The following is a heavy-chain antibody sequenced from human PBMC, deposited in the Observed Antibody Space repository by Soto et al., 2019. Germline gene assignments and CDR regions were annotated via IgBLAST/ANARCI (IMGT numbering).Heavy chain of an antibody. Sequence: PGGSLRLSCAASGFTVNSNYMSWVRQGPGKGLEWVSVIYSGGTTYYADSVKGRFTISRDNSKTTLYLQMNSLRAEDTAVYYCARERVDYYGSGIDYWGQGTLVTVSS. CDR3: ARERVDYYGSGIDY. CDR1: GFTVNSNY. J-gene: IGHJ4*02. CDR2: IYSGGTT. D-gene: IGHD3-10*01. V-gene: IGHV3-53*01.